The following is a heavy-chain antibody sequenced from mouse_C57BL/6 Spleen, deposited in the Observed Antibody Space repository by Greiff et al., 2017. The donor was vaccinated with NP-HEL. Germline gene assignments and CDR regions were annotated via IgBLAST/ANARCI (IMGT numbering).Heavy chain of an antibody. Sequence: VKLQESGTELVKPGASVKLSCKASGYTFTSYWMHWVKQRPGQGLEWIGNINPSNGGTNYNEKFKSKATLTVDKSSSTAYMQLSSLTSEDSAVYYCAREGGDYDYRTWFAYWGQGTLVTVSA. J-gene: IGHJ3*01. CDR2: INPSNGGT. CDR3: AREGGDYDYRTWFAY. V-gene: IGHV1-53*01. CDR1: GYTFTSYW. D-gene: IGHD2-4*01.